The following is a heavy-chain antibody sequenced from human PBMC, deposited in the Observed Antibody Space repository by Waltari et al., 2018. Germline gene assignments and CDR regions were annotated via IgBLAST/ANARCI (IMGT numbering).Heavy chain of an antibody. V-gene: IGHV1-69*13. Sequence: QVQLVQSGAEVKKPGSSVKVSCKASGGTFSSYAISWVRQAPGQGLEWMGGLILIFGTANYAQKFQGGVTITADESTSKAYMELSSLRAEDTAVYYCARGLREQQLVTNYFDYWGQGTLVTVSS. J-gene: IGHJ4*02. CDR2: LILIFGTA. CDR3: ARGLREQQLVTNYFDY. D-gene: IGHD6-13*01. CDR1: GGTFSSYA.